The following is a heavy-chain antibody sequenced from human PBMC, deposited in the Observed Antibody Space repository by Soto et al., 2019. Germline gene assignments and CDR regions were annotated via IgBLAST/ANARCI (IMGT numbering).Heavy chain of an antibody. CDR2: ISYGGST. CDR1: GGSINSGCYC. D-gene: IGHD5-18*01. J-gene: IGHJ4*02. V-gene: IGHV4-31*03. CDR3: SRGILV. Sequence: QVQLQESGPGLVKPSQTLSLTCTVSGGSINSGCYCWSWIRQHPGKGLDWIGCISYGGSTSYNPSLKSRVTISVDTSKNQFSLKLTSVTAAATAVYYCSRGILVWGQGALITVSS.